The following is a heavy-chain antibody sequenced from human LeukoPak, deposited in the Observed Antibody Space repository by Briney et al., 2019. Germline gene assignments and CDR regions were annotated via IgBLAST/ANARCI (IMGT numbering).Heavy chain of an antibody. V-gene: IGHV3-48*01. CDR1: GFTFSSYS. Sequence: GGSLRLSCAASGFTFSSYSMNWVRQAPGKGLEWVSYISSSSSTIYYADSVKGRFTISRDNSKNTLYLQMNSLRAEDTAVYYCAKENLITMVRGVIGNWGQGTLVTVSS. CDR2: ISSSSSTI. J-gene: IGHJ4*02. D-gene: IGHD3-10*01. CDR3: AKENLITMVRGVIGN.